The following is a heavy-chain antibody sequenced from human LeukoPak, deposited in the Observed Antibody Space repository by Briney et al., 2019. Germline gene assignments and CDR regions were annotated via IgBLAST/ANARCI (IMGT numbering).Heavy chain of an antibody. CDR2: ISGSGGST. CDR3: AKEYGSGSYYKPYYFDY. V-gene: IGHV3-23*01. CDR1: GFTFSSYA. D-gene: IGHD3-10*01. Sequence: GGSLRLSCAASGFTFSSYAMSWVRQAPGKGLEWVSAISGSGGSTYYADSVKGRFTISRDNSKNTLYLQMNSLRAEDTAVYYCAKEYGSGSYYKPYYFDYWGQGTLVTVSS. J-gene: IGHJ4*02.